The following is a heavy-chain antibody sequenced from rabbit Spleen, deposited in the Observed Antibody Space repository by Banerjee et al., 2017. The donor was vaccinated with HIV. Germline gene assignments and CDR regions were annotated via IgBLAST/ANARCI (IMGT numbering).Heavy chain of an antibody. J-gene: IGHJ4*01. D-gene: IGHD6-1*01. Sequence: QSLEESGGDLVKPGASLTLTCTASGVSFSISSYMCWVRQAPGKGLEWIACIDTGSSGFTYFASWAKGRFTVSKTSSTTVTLQMTSLTAADTATYFCARSYGDYGYAFDLWGQGTLVTVS. CDR1: GVSFSISSY. CDR3: ARSYGDYGYAFDL. V-gene: IGHV1S40*01. CDR2: IDTGSSGFT.